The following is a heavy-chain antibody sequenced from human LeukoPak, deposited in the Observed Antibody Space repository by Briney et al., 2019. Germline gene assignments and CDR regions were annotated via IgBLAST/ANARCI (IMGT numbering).Heavy chain of an antibody. CDR2: IYSGGST. CDR3: ARDLKLSYSSSWYYVWSDP. Sequence: GGSLRLSCAASGFTVSSNYMSWVRQAPGKGLEWVSDIYSGGSTYYADSVKGRFTISRDNSKNTLYLQMNSLRAEDTAVYYCARDLKLSYSSSWYYVWSDPWGQGTLVTVSS. V-gene: IGHV3-66*02. CDR1: GFTVSSNY. J-gene: IGHJ5*02. D-gene: IGHD6-13*01.